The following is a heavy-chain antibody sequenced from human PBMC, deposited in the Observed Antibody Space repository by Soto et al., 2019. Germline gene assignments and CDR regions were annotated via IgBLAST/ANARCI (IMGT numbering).Heavy chain of an antibody. V-gene: IGHV4-59*01. D-gene: IGHD2-2*01. CDR2: IYYSGST. J-gene: IGHJ4*02. Sequence: QVQLQESGPRLVKPSETLSLTCIVSGGSISNYYWSWIRQPPGKGLEWIGYIYYSGSTNYNPSLQSRVTRSVDTSKNLLARKLSSVTAAYTAVYYWARAVLPATAPFDYGCQGTLVTVSS. CDR1: GGSISNYY. CDR3: ARAVLPATAPFDY.